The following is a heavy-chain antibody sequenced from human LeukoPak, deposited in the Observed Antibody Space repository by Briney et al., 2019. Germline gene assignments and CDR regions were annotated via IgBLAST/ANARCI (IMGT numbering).Heavy chain of an antibody. J-gene: IGHJ5*02. Sequence: GGSLRLSCIPSGFTFSSYSMNWLRQAPGKGLEWVSYISTESSTIYYADSVKGRFTISRDNARNSLYLRMNSLRAEDTAVYYCARGLDPWGQGTPVIVSS. CDR3: ARGLDP. V-gene: IGHV3-48*01. CDR1: GFTFSSYS. CDR2: ISTESSTI.